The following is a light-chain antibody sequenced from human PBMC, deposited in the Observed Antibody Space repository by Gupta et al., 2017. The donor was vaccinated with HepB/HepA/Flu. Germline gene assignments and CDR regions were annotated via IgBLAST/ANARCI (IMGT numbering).Light chain of an antibody. CDR1: SSNIQSHF. CDR3: AASDDSLSGWV. J-gene: IGLJ3*02. Sequence: QSVLTQPPSASATPGQRFTISFSGSSSNIQSHFVFFYQQLPDTAPKLLIYRNNKRTSGVPERFSGSKSASSASVVTSGLRAEEEADYYCAASDDSLSGWVFGGGTKLTVL. V-gene: IGLV1-47*01. CDR2: RNN.